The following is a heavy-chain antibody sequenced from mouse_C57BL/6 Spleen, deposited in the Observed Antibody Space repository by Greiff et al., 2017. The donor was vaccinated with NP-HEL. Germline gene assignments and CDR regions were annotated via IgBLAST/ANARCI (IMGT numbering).Heavy chain of an antibody. Sequence: VQLQQSGAELVRPGSSVKLSCKASGYTFTSYWMDWVKQRPGQGLEWIGNIYPSDSETHYNQKFKDKATLTVDKSSSTAYMQLSSLTSEDSAVYYCAITTVVARNAMDYWGQGTSVTVSS. J-gene: IGHJ4*01. CDR3: AITTVVARNAMDY. V-gene: IGHV1-61*01. CDR1: GYTFTSYW. CDR2: IYPSDSET. D-gene: IGHD1-1*01.